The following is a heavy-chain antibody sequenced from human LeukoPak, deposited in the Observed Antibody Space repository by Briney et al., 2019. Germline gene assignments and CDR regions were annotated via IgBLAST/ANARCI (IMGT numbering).Heavy chain of an antibody. CDR3: ARLPDYDNSVYTSSIDY. CDR1: GYTFTSYG. CDR2: ISAYNGNT. Sequence: GASVKVSCKASGYTFTSYGISWVRQAPGQGLEWMGWISAYNGNTNYTQKLQDRLTMTTDTSTSTAYMELRSLRSDDTAVYYCARLPDYDNSVYTSSIDYWGQGTLVTVSS. D-gene: IGHD3-22*01. J-gene: IGHJ4*02. V-gene: IGHV1-18*01.